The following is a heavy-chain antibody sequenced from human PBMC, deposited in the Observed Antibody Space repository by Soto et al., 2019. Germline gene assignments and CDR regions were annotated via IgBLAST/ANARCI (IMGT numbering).Heavy chain of an antibody. Sequence: QLQLQESGSGLVKPSQTLSLTCAVSGGSISSGGYSWSWIRQPPGKGLERIGYIYHSGSTHYNPSLKGRLTLSVDRSQNQFPLKLSPVTAADTAVYYCARGQVVAAQHWGQGTLVTVSS. J-gene: IGHJ4*02. V-gene: IGHV4-30-2*01. CDR1: GGSISSGGYS. CDR3: ARGQVVAAQH. CDR2: IYHSGST. D-gene: IGHD2-15*01.